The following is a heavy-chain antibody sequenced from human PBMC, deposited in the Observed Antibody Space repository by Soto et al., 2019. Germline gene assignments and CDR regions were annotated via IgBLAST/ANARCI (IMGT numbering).Heavy chain of an antibody. CDR3: GREGQKLAQEDDYQFNGMDV. J-gene: IGHJ6*02. CDR2: MGAHSGHT. Sequence: QFQLVQSGAEVKKPGASVKVSCKASGYNFTRFGISWVRQAPGHGLEWMGWMGAHSGHTRQAQKFQGRLTMTTDASMNTASIDLSRLTSADPALYDGGREGQKLAQEDDYQFNGMDVWGQGTTVIVSS. CDR1: GYNFTRFG. D-gene: IGHD4-17*01. V-gene: IGHV1-18*01.